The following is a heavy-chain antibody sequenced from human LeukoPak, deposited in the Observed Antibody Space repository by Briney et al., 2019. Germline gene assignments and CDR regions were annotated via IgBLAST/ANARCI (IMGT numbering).Heavy chain of an antibody. CDR1: GATLNRYA. CDR3: ARGNYRYYYYGMDV. Sequence: GASGKVSCKALGATLNRYAISWVRQAPGQGLEWMGWISAYNGNTNYAQKLQGRVTMTTDTSTSTAYMELRSLRSDDTAVYYCARGNYRYYYYGMDVWGQGTTVTVSS. D-gene: IGHD4-11*01. J-gene: IGHJ6*02. V-gene: IGHV1-18*01. CDR2: ISAYNGNT.